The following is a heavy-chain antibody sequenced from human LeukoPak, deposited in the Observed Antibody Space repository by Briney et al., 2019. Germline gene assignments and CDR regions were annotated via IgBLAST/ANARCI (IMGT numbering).Heavy chain of an antibody. J-gene: IGHJ4*02. CDR3: AKEGDYGDYEFDY. V-gene: IGHV3-23*01. D-gene: IGHD4-17*01. Sequence: PGGSLRLSCAASGFTFSSYAMSWVRQAPGEGLEWVSAISGSGGSTYYADSVKGRFTISRDNSKNTLYLQMNSPRAEDTAVYYCAKEGDYGDYEFDYWGQGTLVTVSS. CDR1: GFTFSSYA. CDR2: ISGSGGST.